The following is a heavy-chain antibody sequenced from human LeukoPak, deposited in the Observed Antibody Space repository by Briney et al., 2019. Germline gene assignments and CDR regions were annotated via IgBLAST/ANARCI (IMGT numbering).Heavy chain of an antibody. V-gene: IGHV3-21*01. CDR1: GFTFSSYS. D-gene: IGHD6-6*01. CDR2: ISSSSSYI. CDR3: ARGWGFGQLVAY. Sequence: GSLRLSCAASGFTFSSYSMNWVRQAPGKGLEWVSSISSSSSYIYYADSVKGRFTISRDNAKNSLYLQMNSLRAEDTAVYYCARGWGFGQLVAYWGQGTLVTVSS. J-gene: IGHJ4*02.